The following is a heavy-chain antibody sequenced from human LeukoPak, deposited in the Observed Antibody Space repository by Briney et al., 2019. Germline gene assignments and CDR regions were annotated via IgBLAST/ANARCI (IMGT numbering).Heavy chain of an antibody. D-gene: IGHD1-7*01. J-gene: IGHJ4*02. Sequence: GGSLRLSCAASGFTVSSNYMSWVRQAPGKGLEWVSVIYSGGSTYYADSVRGRFTISRDNSKNTLYLQMNSLRAEDTAVYYCARGAAITGTTGDYFDYRGQGTLVTVSS. V-gene: IGHV3-53*01. CDR2: IYSGGST. CDR1: GFTVSSNY. CDR3: ARGAAITGTTGDYFDY.